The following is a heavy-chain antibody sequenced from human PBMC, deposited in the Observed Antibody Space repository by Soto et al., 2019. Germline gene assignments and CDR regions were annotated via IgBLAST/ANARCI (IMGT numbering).Heavy chain of an antibody. CDR2: IYYSGST. CDR3: ARRWGDALDL. CDR1: VGSISSYY. V-gene: IGHV4-59*08. Sequence: QVQLQESGPGLVKPSETLSLTCTVSVGSISSYYWSWIRQPPGKGLEWIGYIYYSGSTNYNPPLTRRVTITVDTSKNQFSLMLSSVTAADTAVYYCARRWGDALDLGGQGPMVTVSS. D-gene: IGHD3-16*01. J-gene: IGHJ3*01.